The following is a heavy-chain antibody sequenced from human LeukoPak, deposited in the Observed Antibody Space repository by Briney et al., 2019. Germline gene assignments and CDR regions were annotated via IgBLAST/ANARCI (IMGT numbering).Heavy chain of an antibody. CDR2: IIPIFGTA. CDR3: ARSKALRLDDIYY. CDR1: GGTFSSYA. Sequence: SVEVSCKASGGTFSSYAISWVRQAPGQGLEWMGGIIPIFGTANYAQKFQGRVTITADESTSTAYMELSSLRSEDTAVYYCARSKALRLDDIYYWGQGTLVTVSS. D-gene: IGHD3-9*01. V-gene: IGHV1-69*13. J-gene: IGHJ4*02.